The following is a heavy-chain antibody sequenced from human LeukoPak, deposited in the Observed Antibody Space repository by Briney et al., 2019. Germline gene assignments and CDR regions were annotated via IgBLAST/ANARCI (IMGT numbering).Heavy chain of an antibody. V-gene: IGHV1-2*02. CDR1: GYTFTDYD. Sequence: ASVKVSCKASGYTFTDYDIHWVRQAPGQGLEWMGWINPRSGNTKYGQKFQSRVTMTRDTSINTVYMELSSLTSDDTAVYYCARETIELWDYWGQGTLVTVSS. CDR2: INPRSGNT. CDR3: ARETIELWDY. D-gene: IGHD5-18*01. J-gene: IGHJ4*02.